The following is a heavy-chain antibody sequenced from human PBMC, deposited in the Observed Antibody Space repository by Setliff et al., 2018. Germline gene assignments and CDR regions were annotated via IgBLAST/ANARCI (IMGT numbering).Heavy chain of an antibody. CDR1: RFTFSNYA. J-gene: IGHJ3*02. CDR3: AKDVSPPGTNGWHPDVLDI. V-gene: IGHV3-23*01. D-gene: IGHD6-19*01. CDR2: ISASGRTT. Sequence: LRLSCAASRFTFSNYAMSWVRQAPGKGLEWVSAISASGRTTYSADSVKGRFTISRDNSKNTLSLQMNSLRAEDTAVYYCAKDVSPPGTNGWHPDVLDIWGQGTMGTVS.